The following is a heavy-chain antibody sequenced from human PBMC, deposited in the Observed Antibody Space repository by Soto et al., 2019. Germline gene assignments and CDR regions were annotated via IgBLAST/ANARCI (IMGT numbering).Heavy chain of an antibody. Sequence: SETLSLTCTVSGGSISSYYWSWIRQHTGKGLEWIGYIYYSGSTNYNPSLKSRVTISVDTSKNQFSLKLSSVTAADTAVYYCARANYYYYYMDVWGKGTTVTVSS. J-gene: IGHJ6*03. CDR3: ARANYYYYYMDV. V-gene: IGHV4-59*01. CDR2: IYYSGST. CDR1: GGSISSYY.